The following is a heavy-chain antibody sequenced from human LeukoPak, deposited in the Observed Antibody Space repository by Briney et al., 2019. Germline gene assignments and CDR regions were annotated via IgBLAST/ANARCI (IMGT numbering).Heavy chain of an antibody. CDR3: ARDLAGPPQEAFDI. V-gene: IGHV3-7*01. Sequence: GGSLRLSCAASGFTFSSYWMSWVRQAPGKGLEWVANIKQGGSEKYYVDSVKGRFTISRDNAKNSLYLQMNSLRADDTAVYYCARDLAGPPQEAFDIWGQGTMVTVSS. J-gene: IGHJ3*02. CDR1: GFTFSSYW. CDR2: IKQGGSEK.